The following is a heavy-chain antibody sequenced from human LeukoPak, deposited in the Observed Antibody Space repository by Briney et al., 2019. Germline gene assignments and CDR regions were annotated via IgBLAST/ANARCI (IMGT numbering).Heavy chain of an antibody. Sequence: SVKVSCKASGGTFSSYAISWVRQAPGQGLEWMGRIIPIFGTANYAQKFQGRVTITTDESTSTAYMELSSLRSEDTAVYCCARDYFRGSYRWFDYWGQGTLVTVSS. V-gene: IGHV1-69*05. CDR2: IIPIFGTA. J-gene: IGHJ4*02. D-gene: IGHD3-16*02. CDR3: ARDYFRGSYRWFDY. CDR1: GGTFSSYA.